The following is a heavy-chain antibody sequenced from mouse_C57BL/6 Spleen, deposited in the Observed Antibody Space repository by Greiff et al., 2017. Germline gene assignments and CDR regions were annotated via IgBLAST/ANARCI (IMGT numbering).Heavy chain of an antibody. V-gene: IGHV1-55*01. CDR1: GYTFTSYW. CDR3: ARQRYGSSYVDY. J-gene: IGHJ2*01. CDR2: IYPGSGST. Sequence: QVQLQQPGAELVKPGASVKMSCKASGYTFTSYWITWVKQRPGQGLEWIGDIYPGSGSTNYNEKFKSKATLTVDTSSSTAYMQISSLTSEDSAVYYCARQRYGSSYVDYWGQGTTLTVSS. D-gene: IGHD1-1*01.